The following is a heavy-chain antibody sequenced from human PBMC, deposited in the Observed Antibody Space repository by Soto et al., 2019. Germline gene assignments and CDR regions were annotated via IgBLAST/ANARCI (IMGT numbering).Heavy chain of an antibody. CDR1: GGTFSSYT. Sequence: QVQLVQSGAEVKKPGSSVKVSCKASGGTFSSYTISWVRQAPGQGLEWMGRIIPILGIANYAQKFQGRVTITADKSTSTAYMELISLRSEDTAVYYCARATLTGDEAIDYWGQGTLVTVSS. J-gene: IGHJ4*02. D-gene: IGHD7-27*01. CDR2: IIPILGIA. V-gene: IGHV1-69*02. CDR3: ARATLTGDEAIDY.